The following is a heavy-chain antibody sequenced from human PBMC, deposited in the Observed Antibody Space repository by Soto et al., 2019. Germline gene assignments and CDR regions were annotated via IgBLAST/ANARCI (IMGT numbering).Heavy chain of an antibody. CDR1: GFTFSSYW. D-gene: IGHD2-15*01. CDR2: IKLDGSDK. V-gene: IGHV3-7*03. J-gene: IGHJ5*02. Sequence: EVQLVESGGGLVQPGGSLRLSCAASGFTFSSYWMSWVRQAPGKGLEWVAKIKLDGSDKYYVDSVKGRFTISRDNAKNSLYLQMNSLRAEDTAVYYCVREPVVAATPLTCFDPWGLGTLVTVSS. CDR3: VREPVVAATPLTCFDP.